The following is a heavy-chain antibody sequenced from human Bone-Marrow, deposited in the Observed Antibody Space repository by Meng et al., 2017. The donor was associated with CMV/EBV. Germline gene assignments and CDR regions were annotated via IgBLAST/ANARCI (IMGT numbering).Heavy chain of an antibody. D-gene: IGHD6-19*01. CDR2: IKQDGSEK. CDR3: ARGLDSSGWYYYYYGMDV. CDR1: GFTFSSYW. J-gene: IGHJ6*01. V-gene: IGHV3-7*04. Sequence: GESLKISCAASGFTFSSYWMSWVRQAPGKGLEWVANIKQDGSEKYYVDSVKGRFTISRDNAKNSLYLQMNSLRAEDTAVYYCARGLDSSGWYYYYYGMDVWGPGPTVTVSS.